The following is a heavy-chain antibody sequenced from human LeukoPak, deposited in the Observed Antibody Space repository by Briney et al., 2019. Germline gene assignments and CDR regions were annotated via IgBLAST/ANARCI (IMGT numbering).Heavy chain of an antibody. CDR3: ASHYYGSGSYYKRGYYFDY. CDR1: GGTFSSYA. CDR2: IIPIFGTA. D-gene: IGHD3-10*01. V-gene: IGHV1-69*05. J-gene: IGHJ4*02. Sequence: SXXVSCKASGGTFSSYAISWVRQAPGQGLEWMGRIIPIFGTANYAQKFQGRVTITTDESTRTDYMELSRLRSEDTAVYYCASHYYGSGSYYKRGYYFDYWGQGTLVTVSS.